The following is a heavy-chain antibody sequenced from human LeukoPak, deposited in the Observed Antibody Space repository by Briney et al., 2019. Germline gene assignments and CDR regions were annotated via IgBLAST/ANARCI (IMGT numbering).Heavy chain of an antibody. CDR2: ISGRGGTT. CDR1: KFTFSSYA. J-gene: IGHJ4*02. V-gene: IGHV3-23*01. Sequence: HPGGSLRLSCVASKFTFSSYALTWVRQAPGKGLEWVSAISGRGGTTYYADSVKGRFTISRDNAKNSLYLQMNSLRVEDTAMYYCAKLAKYFYGSETYYFFEHWGQGTPVTASS. CDR3: AKLAKYFYGSETYYFFEH. D-gene: IGHD3-10*01.